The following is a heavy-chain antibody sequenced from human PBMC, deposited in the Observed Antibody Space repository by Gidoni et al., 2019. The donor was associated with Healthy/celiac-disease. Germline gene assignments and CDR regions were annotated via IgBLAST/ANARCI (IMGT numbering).Heavy chain of an antibody. D-gene: IGHD5-12*01. J-gene: IGHJ5*02. V-gene: IGHV3-21*01. Sequence: EVQLVESGGGLVKPGGSLRLSCAASGFPFSSYSMNWVRQAPGKGLEWVSSISSSSSYIYYADSVKGRFTISRDNAKNSLYLQMNSLRAEDTAVYYCARERLRTKNWFDPWGQGTLVTVSS. CDR2: ISSSSSYI. CDR3: ARERLRTKNWFDP. CDR1: GFPFSSYS.